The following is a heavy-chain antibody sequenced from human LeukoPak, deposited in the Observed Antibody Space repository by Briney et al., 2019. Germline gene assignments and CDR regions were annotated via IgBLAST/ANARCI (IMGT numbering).Heavy chain of an antibody. J-gene: IGHJ5*02. D-gene: IGHD3-10*01. CDR2: IYYSGNT. V-gene: IGHV4-31*03. Sequence: PSETLSLTCTVSGGSISNGGYSWSWIRQLPGKGPEWIGYIYYSGNTYYNPSLKSRVVISVDTSKNQFSLKLSSVTAADTAVYYCANYASGSYRFDPWGQGTLVTVSS. CDR1: GGSISNGGYS. CDR3: ANYASGSYRFDP.